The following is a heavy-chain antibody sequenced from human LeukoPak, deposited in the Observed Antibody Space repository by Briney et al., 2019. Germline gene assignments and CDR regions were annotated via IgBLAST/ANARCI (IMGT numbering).Heavy chain of an antibody. CDR1: GFTFSSCR. J-gene: IGHJ4*02. D-gene: IGHD6-19*01. V-gene: IGHV3-21*01. Sequence: GGSLRLSCAASGFTFSSCRMNWVRRAPGKGLEWVSSISSSSSYIYYADSVKGRFTISRDNAKNSLYLQMNSLRAEDTAVYYCAREGSGVAGHFDYWGQGTLVTVSS. CDR2: ISSSSSYI. CDR3: AREGSGVAGHFDY.